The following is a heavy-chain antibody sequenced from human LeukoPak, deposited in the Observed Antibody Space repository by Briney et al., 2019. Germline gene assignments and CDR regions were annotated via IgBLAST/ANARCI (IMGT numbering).Heavy chain of an antibody. J-gene: IGHJ5*02. CDR3: AGDPSRKQARGGWFDP. CDR2: IYTSGST. D-gene: IGHD1-14*01. CDR1: GGSISSYY. Sequence: SGTLSLTCTVSGGSISSYYWSWIRQPAGKGLEWIGRIYTSGSTNYNPSLKSRVTMSVDTSKNQFSLKLSSVTTADTAVYYCAGDPSRKQARGGWFDPWGQGTLVTVSS. V-gene: IGHV4-4*07.